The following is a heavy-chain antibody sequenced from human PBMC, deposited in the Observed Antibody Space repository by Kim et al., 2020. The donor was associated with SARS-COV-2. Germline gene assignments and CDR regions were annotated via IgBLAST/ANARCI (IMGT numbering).Heavy chain of an antibody. CDR2: IYYSGST. CDR1: GGSISSSSYY. V-gene: IGHV4-39*01. D-gene: IGHD3-10*01. J-gene: IGHJ4*02. CDR3: ARNSYYGSGSY. Sequence: SETLSLTCTVSGGSISSSSYYWGWIRQPPGKGLEWIGSIYYSGSTYYNPSLKSRVTISVDTSKNQFSLKLSSVTAADTAVYYCARNSYYGSGSYWGQGTLVTVSS.